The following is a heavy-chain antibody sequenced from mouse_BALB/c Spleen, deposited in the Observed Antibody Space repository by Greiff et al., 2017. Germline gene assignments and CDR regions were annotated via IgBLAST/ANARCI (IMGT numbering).Heavy chain of an antibody. CDR2: ISSGSSTI. V-gene: IGHV5-17*02. CDR1: GFTFSSFG. Sequence: EVMLVESGGGLVQPGGSRKLSCAASGFTFSSFGMHWVRQAPEKGLEWVAYISSGSSTIYYADTVKGRFTISRDNPKNTLFLQMTSLRSEDTAMYYCARQGYYYGSSYWYFDVWGAGTTVTVSS. D-gene: IGHD1-1*01. CDR3: ARQGYYYGSSYWYFDV. J-gene: IGHJ1*01.